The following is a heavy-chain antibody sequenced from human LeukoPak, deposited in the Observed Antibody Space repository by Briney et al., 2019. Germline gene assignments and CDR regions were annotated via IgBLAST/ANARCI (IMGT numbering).Heavy chain of an antibody. Sequence: GGSLRLSCAASGFIFTKYWMHWVRQAPGKGLVWVSHVNSDGSATSYADSVKGRFTISRDNAKNTVYLQMNSLRAEDTTVYYCAKAQYLVVPAAIWSYWGQGTLVTVSS. CDR1: GFIFTKYW. CDR3: AKAQYLVVPAAIWSY. V-gene: IGHV3-74*01. J-gene: IGHJ4*02. D-gene: IGHD2-2*02. CDR2: VNSDGSAT.